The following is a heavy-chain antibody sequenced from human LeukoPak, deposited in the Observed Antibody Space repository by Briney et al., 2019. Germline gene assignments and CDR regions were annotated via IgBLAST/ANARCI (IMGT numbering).Heavy chain of an antibody. CDR1: AFTFSSSA. CDR3: VKGRAVAGRFDY. D-gene: IGHD6-19*01. Sequence: GGSLRLSCTASAFTFSSSAMHWVRQAPGKRLEYVSGISSNGGSTYYADSVKGRFTISRDNTKNMLYLQMGSLRPEDTAGYHCVKGRAVAGRFDYWGQGPLVSVSS. CDR2: ISSNGGST. J-gene: IGHJ4*02. V-gene: IGHV3-64D*06.